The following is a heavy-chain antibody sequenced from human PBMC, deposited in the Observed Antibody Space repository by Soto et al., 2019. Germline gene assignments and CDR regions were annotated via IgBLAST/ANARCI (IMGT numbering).Heavy chain of an antibody. Sequence: ASVKVSCKASGYTFTSYGISWVRQAPGQGLEWMGWISAYNGNTNYAQKLQGRVTMTTDTSTSTAYMELRSLRSDDTAVYYCARAPYSNHGGYYFDYWGQGTLVTVSS. D-gene: IGHD4-4*01. CDR2: ISAYNGNT. CDR3: ARAPYSNHGGYYFDY. CDR1: GYTFTSYG. J-gene: IGHJ4*02. V-gene: IGHV1-18*01.